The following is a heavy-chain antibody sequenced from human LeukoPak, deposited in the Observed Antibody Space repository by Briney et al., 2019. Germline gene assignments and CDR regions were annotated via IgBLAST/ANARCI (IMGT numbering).Heavy chain of an antibody. CDR2: INHSGST. D-gene: IGHD2-15*01. J-gene: IGHJ4*02. V-gene: IGHV4-34*01. CDR3: ARHTTSGYCSGGACPFDY. CDR1: GGSFSGYY. Sequence: SETLSLTCAVYGGSFSGYYWSWIRQPPGKGLEWIGEINHSGSTNYNPSLKSRVTISIDTSKNQFSLNLNSVTAADTAVYYCARHTTSGYCSGGACPFDYWGQGNLVTVSS.